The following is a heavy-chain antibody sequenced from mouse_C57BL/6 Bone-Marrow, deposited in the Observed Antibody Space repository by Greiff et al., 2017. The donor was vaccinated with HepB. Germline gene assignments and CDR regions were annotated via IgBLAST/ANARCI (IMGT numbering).Heavy chain of an antibody. J-gene: IGHJ3*01. CDR1: GFNIKDYY. CDR3: ARNGNYGFAY. D-gene: IGHD2-1*01. Sequence: EVQLQQSGAELVKPGASVKLSCTASGFNIKDYYMHWVKQRTEQGLEWIGRIDPEDGETKYAPKFQGKATITADTSSNTAYLQLSSLTSKDTAVYYCARNGNYGFAYWGQGTLVTVSA. V-gene: IGHV14-2*01. CDR2: IDPEDGET.